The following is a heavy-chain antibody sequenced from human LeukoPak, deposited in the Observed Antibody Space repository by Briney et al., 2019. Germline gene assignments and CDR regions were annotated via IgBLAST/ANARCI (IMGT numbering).Heavy chain of an antibody. CDR3: ARDRYYYDTSGPPLDI. Sequence: SETLSLTCTVSGGSISSYYWSWIRQPAGKGLEWIGRIYTSGSTNYNPSLKSRVTMSVDTSKNQFSLRLSSVTAADTAVYYCARDRYYYDTSGPPLDIWGQGTMVTVSS. CDR2: IYTSGST. D-gene: IGHD3-22*01. V-gene: IGHV4-4*07. CDR1: GGSISSYY. J-gene: IGHJ3*02.